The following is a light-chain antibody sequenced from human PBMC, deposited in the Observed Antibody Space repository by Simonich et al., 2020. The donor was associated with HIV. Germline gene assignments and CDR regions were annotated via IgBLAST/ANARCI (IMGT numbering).Light chain of an antibody. CDR2: EVS. CDR3: CSHGGIRV. V-gene: IGLV2-8*01. CDR1: SSDVGAYNY. J-gene: IGLJ1*01. Sequence: QSALTQPPSASGSPGQSVTISCTGTSSDVGAYNYVSWYQQHPGKAPKLMIYEVSQRPSGVPDRFSGSKSGNTAFLTVSGLQAEDEADYYCCSHGGIRVFGTGTKVTVL.